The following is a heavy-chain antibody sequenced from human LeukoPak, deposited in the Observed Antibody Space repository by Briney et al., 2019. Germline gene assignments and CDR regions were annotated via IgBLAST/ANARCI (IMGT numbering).Heavy chain of an antibody. CDR3: AREEYGSGSYYFDY. J-gene: IGHJ4*02. CDR1: GFTFDDYG. CDR2: INWNGGST. V-gene: IGHV3-20*04. D-gene: IGHD3-10*01. Sequence: PGGSLRLSCAASGFTFDDYGMSWVRQAPGKGLEWVSGINWNGGSTGYADSVKGRFTISRDNSKNTLYLQMGSLRAEDMAVYYCAREEYGSGSYYFDYWGQGTPVTVSS.